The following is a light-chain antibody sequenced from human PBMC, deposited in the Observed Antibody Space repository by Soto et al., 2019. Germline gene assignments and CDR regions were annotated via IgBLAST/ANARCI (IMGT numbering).Light chain of an antibody. CDR3: ATWDSSLSAGV. CDR1: TSNIENNF. J-gene: IGLJ1*01. Sequence: QSALTQPPSISATPGQKVTISCSGSTSNIENNFVSWYQQVAGTAPKLLIYDNNERPSGIPDRFSGSKSGTSATLGITGLQTGDEVDYYCATWDSSLSAGVFGTGTKLTVL. CDR2: DNN. V-gene: IGLV1-51*01.